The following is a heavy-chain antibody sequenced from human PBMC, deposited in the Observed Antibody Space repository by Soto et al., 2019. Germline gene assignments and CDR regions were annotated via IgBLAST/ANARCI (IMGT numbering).Heavy chain of an antibody. J-gene: IGHJ4*02. D-gene: IGHD1-1*01. CDR3: AKARGALYNSYYYDY. CDR2: ITGGGTST. CDR1: GFTFSSNA. V-gene: IGHV3-23*01. Sequence: GGSLRLSCAASGFTFSSNAMTWVRQAPGKGLEWISTITGGGTSTNYADSVKGRFTISRDNSQNTLYLQMSSLRVEDTAMYYCAKARGALYNSYYYDYWGQGALVTVSS.